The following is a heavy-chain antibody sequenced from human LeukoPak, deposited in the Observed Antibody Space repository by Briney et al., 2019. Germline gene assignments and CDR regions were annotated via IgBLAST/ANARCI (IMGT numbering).Heavy chain of an antibody. J-gene: IGHJ4*02. CDR2: IKQDGSEK. Sequence: GGSLRLSCSASEFSFSNFWMSWVRQAPGKGPEWVANIKQDGSEKYYVDSVKGRFTISRDNAETSLHLQMNSLRAEDTAVYYCPRARLPYYYDSSGYPQYNFDYWGQGTLVAVSS. CDR1: EFSFSNFW. D-gene: IGHD3-22*01. V-gene: IGHV3-7*01. CDR3: PRARLPYYYDSSGYPQYNFDY.